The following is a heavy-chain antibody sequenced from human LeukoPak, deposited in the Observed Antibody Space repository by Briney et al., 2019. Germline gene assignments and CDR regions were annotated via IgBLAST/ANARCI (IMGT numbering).Heavy chain of an antibody. D-gene: IGHD5-18*01. CDR3: AKDPGYSYGRHYYYYYFDV. CDR1: GFTFSSYE. CDR2: ISSSGSTI. Sequence: GGSLRLSCAASGFTFSSYEMNWVRQAPGKGLEWVSYISSSGSTIYYADSVRGRFTISRDNSKNTLYLQMNGLRAEDTAMYYCAKDPGYSYGRHYYYYYFDVWGKGTAVTISS. V-gene: IGHV3-48*03. J-gene: IGHJ6*03.